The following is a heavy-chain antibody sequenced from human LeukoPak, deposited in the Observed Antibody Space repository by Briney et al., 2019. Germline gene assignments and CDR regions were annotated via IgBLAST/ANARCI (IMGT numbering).Heavy chain of an antibody. V-gene: IGHV3-9*01. Sequence: GGSLRLSCAASGFTFDDYAMHWVRQAPGKGLEWVSGISWNSGSIGYADSVKGRFTISRDNAKNSLYLQMNSLRAEDTASYYCAKAPYYYDSSGYYFDYWGQGTLVTVSS. J-gene: IGHJ4*02. D-gene: IGHD3-22*01. CDR1: GFTFDDYA. CDR2: ISWNSGSI. CDR3: AKAPYYYDSSGYYFDY.